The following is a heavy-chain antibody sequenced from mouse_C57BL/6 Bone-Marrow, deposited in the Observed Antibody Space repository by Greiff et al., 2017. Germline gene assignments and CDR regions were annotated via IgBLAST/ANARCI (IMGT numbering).Heavy chain of an antibody. CDR1: GYTFTSYW. V-gene: IGHV1-50*01. J-gene: IGHJ2*01. CDR3: ARKLYYFDY. D-gene: IGHD1-3*01. Sequence: QVQLQQPGAELVKPGASVTLSCKASGYTFTSYWMQWVKQRPGQGLEWIGEIDPSDSFTNYNQKFKGKATLTVDTSSSTAYMQLSSLKSEDSAVYYCARKLYYFDYWGQGTTLTVSS. CDR2: IDPSDSFT.